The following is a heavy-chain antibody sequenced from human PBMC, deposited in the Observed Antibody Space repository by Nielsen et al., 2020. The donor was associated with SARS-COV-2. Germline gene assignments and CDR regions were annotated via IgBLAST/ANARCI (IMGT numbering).Heavy chain of an antibody. Sequence: GGSLRLSCAASGFTFSSYAMHWVRQAPGKGLEWVAVISYDGSNKYYADSVKGRFTISRDNSKNTLYLQMNSLRAEDTAVYYCARDRITMVRGVISYYGMDVWGQGTTVTVSS. J-gene: IGHJ6*02. V-gene: IGHV3-30-3*01. CDR2: ISYDGSNK. CDR3: ARDRITMVRGVISYYGMDV. CDR1: GFTFSSYA. D-gene: IGHD3-10*01.